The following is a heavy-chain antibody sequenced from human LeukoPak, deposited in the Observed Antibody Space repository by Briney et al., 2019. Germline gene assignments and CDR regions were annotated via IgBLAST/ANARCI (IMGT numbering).Heavy chain of an antibody. CDR2: ISAYNGNT. CDR1: GYTFTSYG. D-gene: IGHD3-10*01. V-gene: IGHV1-18*01. Sequence: ASVKVSCKASGYTFTSYGISWVRQAPGQGLEWMGWISAYNGNTNYAQKFQGRVTMTRDTSISTAYMELSRLRSDDTAVYYCARVGMVRGVIIIPFDYWGQGTLVTVSS. CDR3: ARVGMVRGVIIIPFDY. J-gene: IGHJ4*02.